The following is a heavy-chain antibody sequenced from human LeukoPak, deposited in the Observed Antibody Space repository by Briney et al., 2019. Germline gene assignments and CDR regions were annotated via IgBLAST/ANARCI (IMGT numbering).Heavy chain of an antibody. J-gene: IGHJ4*02. Sequence: QPGGSLRLSCAASGFTFDNYRMSWVRQAPGKGLEWVSTVNADGGNTYYADSVKGRFTISRDNSKSTLILQMNSLRVEDTALYYCTERVKYGGTWDHFADWGQGTLVTVSS. D-gene: IGHD1-26*01. CDR3: TERVKYGGTWDHFAD. CDR1: GFTFDNYR. V-gene: IGHV3-23*01. CDR2: VNADGGNT.